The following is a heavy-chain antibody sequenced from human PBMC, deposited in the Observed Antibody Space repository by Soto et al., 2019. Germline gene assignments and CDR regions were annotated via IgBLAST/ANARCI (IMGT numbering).Heavy chain of an antibody. CDR2: VYPGDSDT. J-gene: IGHJ6*02. CDR1: GYSFTTYW. D-gene: IGHD2-2*01. Sequence: GESLKISCKASGYSFTTYWIGWVRQMPGKGLEWMGIVYPGDSDTKYSPSFQGQVTISADKSITTAYLQWSSLKASDTAMYYCARPSYYWSSLRCSPFYYCMDVWGQGTTVTVSS. CDR3: ARPSYYWSSLRCSPFYYCMDV. V-gene: IGHV5-51*01.